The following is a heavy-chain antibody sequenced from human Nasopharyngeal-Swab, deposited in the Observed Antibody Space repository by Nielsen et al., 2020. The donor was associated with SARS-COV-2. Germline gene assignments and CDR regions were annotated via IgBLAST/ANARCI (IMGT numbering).Heavy chain of an antibody. Sequence: GGSLRLSCAASGFTFSRYGMHWVRQAPGKGLEWVAVIPYDGSNKYYADSVKGRFTISRDNSKNTLYLQMNSLRAEDTAVYYCALAVYDYIDYWGQGTLVTVSS. CDR1: GFTFSRYG. CDR2: IPYDGSNK. J-gene: IGHJ4*02. V-gene: IGHV3-30*03. CDR3: ALAVYDYIDY. D-gene: IGHD5/OR15-5a*01.